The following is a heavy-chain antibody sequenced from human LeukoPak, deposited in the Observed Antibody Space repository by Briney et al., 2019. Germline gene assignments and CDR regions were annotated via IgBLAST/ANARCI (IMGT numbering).Heavy chain of an antibody. CDR2: ISNDGSNK. D-gene: IGHD6-13*01. V-gene: IGHV3-30*18. J-gene: IGHJ4*02. CDR1: GFTFSSYG. Sequence: PGRSLRLSCAASGFTFSSYGMHWVRQAPGKGLEWVAVISNDGSNKYYADSVKGRFTISRDNSKNTLFVQMNSLRAEDTAVYYCAKDTSRYSSSWTFDYWGQGTLVTVSS. CDR3: AKDTSRYSSSWTFDY.